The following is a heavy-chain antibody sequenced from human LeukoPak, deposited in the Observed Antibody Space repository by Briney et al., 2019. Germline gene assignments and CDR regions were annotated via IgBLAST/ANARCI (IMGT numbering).Heavy chain of an antibody. Sequence: GGSLRLSCAPSGFTLSSYWMSWVRQAPGKGLEWLAYIDQDGRDISYLDSVKGRVTISRDNAKNSLILQMNSLRTEDTAVYYCARRPGRSGINCWGQGTLVTVSS. V-gene: IGHV3-7*01. CDR3: ARRPGRSGINC. D-gene: IGHD1-26*01. J-gene: IGHJ4*02. CDR2: IDQDGRDI. CDR1: GFTLSSYW.